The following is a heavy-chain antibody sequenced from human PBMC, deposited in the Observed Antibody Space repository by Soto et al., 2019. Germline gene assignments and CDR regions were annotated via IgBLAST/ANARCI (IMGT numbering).Heavy chain of an antibody. J-gene: IGHJ4*02. D-gene: IGHD6-19*01. V-gene: IGHV1-18*01. CDR2: ISAYKGNT. CDR3: ATSYGSPTYFDY. CDR1: CYTFSRYC. Sequence: ASVKGSCKASCYTFSRYCIRWGRQAPGQGLEWMGWISAYKGNTNYAQKLQGRVTMTTDTSTSTAYMELRSLRSDVTAVYYCATSYGSPTYFDYWGQGTLVTVSS.